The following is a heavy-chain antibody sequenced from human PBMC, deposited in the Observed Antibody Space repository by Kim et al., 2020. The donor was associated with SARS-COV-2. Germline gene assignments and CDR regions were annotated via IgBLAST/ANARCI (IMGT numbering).Heavy chain of an antibody. CDR3: ARVPNGYCSSTSCPPRAYYYYYGMDV. V-gene: IGHV1-69*04. Sequence: SVKVSCKASGGTFSSYAISWVRQAPGQGLEWMGRIIPILGIANYAQKFQGRVTITADKSTSTAYMELSSLRSEDTAVYYCARVPNGYCSSTSCPPRAYYYYYGMDVWGQGTTVTVSS. CDR2: IIPILGIA. J-gene: IGHJ6*02. D-gene: IGHD2-2*03. CDR1: GGTFSSYA.